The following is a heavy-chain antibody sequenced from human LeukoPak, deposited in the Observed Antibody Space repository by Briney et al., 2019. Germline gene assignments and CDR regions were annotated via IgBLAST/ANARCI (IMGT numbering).Heavy chain of an antibody. V-gene: IGHV4-61*08. D-gene: IGHD3-3*01. CDR1: GGSISSGDYY. CDR2: IYYSGST. CDR3: ARKEYYGFWSGYYIT. J-gene: IGHJ4*02. Sequence: PSETLSLTCTVSGGSISSGDYYWSWIRQPPGKGLEWIGYIYYSGSTNYNPSLKSRVTISVDTSKNQFSLKLSSVTAADTAVYYCARKEYYGFWSGYYITWGQGTLVTVSS.